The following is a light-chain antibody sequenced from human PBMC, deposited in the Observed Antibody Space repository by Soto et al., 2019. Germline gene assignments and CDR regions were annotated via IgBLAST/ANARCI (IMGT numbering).Light chain of an antibody. CDR3: QQSYSTPWT. Sequence: DIQMTQSPSSLSASVGDRVTITCRASQSISSSLNWYQQKPGKAPQLLIYAASSLQSGVPSRFSGSGSGTDVTLTISSLQPEDFATYYCQQSYSTPWTFGQGTKVEIK. CDR2: AAS. J-gene: IGKJ1*01. V-gene: IGKV1-39*01. CDR1: QSISSS.